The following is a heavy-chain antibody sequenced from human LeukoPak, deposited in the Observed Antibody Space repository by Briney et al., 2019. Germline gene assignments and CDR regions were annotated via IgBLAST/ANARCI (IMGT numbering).Heavy chain of an antibody. CDR1: GGTFSSYA. CDR3: ARDRCIPRCNWFDP. Sequence: SVKVSCKASGGTFSSYAISWVRQAPGQGLEWMGRIIPIFGTANYAQKFQGRVTMTTDTSTSTAYMELRSLRSDDTAVYYCARDRCIPRCNWFDPWGQGTLVTVSS. V-gene: IGHV1-69*05. CDR2: IIPIFGTA. J-gene: IGHJ5*02. D-gene: IGHD2-8*01.